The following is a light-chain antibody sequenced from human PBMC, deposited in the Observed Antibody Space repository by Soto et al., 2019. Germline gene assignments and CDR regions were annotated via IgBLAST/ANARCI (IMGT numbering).Light chain of an antibody. CDR1: LPISNY. J-gene: IGKJ4*01. Sequence: DIQMTKSPSSLSASVGDRVTITCRASLPISNYVAWYQQKPGKIPNRLIYAASNLQEGVPCRFSSSGSGTDFTLTISSLQPEDGAAYFCHKYSRAPLTFGGGTKVDIK. CDR3: HKYSRAPLT. V-gene: IGKV1-27*01. CDR2: AAS.